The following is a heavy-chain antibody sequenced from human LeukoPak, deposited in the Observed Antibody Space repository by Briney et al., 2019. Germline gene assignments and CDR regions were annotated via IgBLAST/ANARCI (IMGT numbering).Heavy chain of an antibody. CDR2: IYHSGPS. D-gene: IGHD4-17*01. Sequence: SETLSLTCTVSSASISTYYWSWIRQPPGKGLEWIGYIYHSGPSNYNPSLKSRVTISVDTSKNHFSLKLSSVTAADTAVYYCARGDGDYGWFDPWGQGTLVTVSS. CDR1: SASISTYY. J-gene: IGHJ5*02. CDR3: ARGDGDYGWFDP. V-gene: IGHV4-59*01.